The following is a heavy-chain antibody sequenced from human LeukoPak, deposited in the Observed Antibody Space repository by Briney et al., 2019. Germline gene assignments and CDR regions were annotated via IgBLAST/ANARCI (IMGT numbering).Heavy chain of an antibody. V-gene: IGHV1-8*01. D-gene: IGHD3-10*01. J-gene: IGHJ4*02. CDR2: MNPNSGKT. CDR1: GYTFTSYD. Sequence: AAVKVSCKASGYTFTSYDIHWVRQDPGRGLDYLGWMNPNSGKTGYTQKFQGRFSITRDTSISTAYLELNSLTSEDTAVYYCARGRGFSFGAQSYYQLSLWGQGTLVTVSS. CDR3: ARGRGFSFGAQSYYQLSL.